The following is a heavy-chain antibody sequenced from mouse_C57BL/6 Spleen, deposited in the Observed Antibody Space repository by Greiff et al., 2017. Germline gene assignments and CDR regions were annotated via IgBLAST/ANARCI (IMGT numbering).Heavy chain of an antibody. D-gene: IGHD1-1*01. CDR1: GYTFTDYE. CDR3: TRSYYYDFDY. J-gene: IGHJ2*01. V-gene: IGHV1-15*01. CDR2: IDPETGGT. Sequence: VQLQQPGAELVRPGASVTLSCKASGYTFTDYEMHWVKQTPVHGLEWIGAIDPETGGTAYNQKFKGKAILTADKSSSTAYMELRSLTSEDSAVYYCTRSYYYDFDYWGQGTTLTVSS.